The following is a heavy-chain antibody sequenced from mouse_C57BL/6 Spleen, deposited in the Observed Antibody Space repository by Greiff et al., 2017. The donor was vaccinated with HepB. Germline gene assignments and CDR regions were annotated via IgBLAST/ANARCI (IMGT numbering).Heavy chain of an antibody. CDR1: GFTFSSYA. V-gene: IGHV5-4*01. J-gene: IGHJ3*01. CDR2: ISDGGSYT. D-gene: IGHD1-1*01. CDR3: ARDYYGSY. Sequence: EVQLQESGGGLVKPGGSLKLSCAASGFTFSSYAMSWVRQTPEKRLEWVATISDGGSYTYYPDNVKGRFTISRDNAKNNLYLQMSHLKSEDTAMYYCARDYYGSYWGQGTLVTVSA.